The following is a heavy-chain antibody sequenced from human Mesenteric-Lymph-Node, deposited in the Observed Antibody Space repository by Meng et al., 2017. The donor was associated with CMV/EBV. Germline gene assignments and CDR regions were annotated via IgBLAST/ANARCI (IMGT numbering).Heavy chain of an antibody. CDR3: ARETTGLDY. Sequence: GESLKISCAASGFNFFTYSMNWLRQAPGKGLEWVAEISYDGSIDYYTDSAKGRFAVSRDNSMNTLWLQMNSLRIDDTGVYYCARETTGLDYWGHGTLVTVSS. D-gene: IGHD1-1*01. CDR1: GFNFFTYS. V-gene: IGHV3-30*03. J-gene: IGHJ4*01. CDR2: ISYDGSID.